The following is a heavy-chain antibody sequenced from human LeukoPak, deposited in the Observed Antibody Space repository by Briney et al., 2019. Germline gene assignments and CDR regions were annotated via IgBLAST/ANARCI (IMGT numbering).Heavy chain of an antibody. CDR1: GITFSNYA. Sequence: PGGSLRLSCAASGITFSNYAMSWVRQAPGKGLEWVSVISDSGADTYYADSVKGRFTISRDNSKNTLYLQMNSLRAEDTAVYYCAKRAAYSFDSWGQGTLVTVSS. J-gene: IGHJ4*02. D-gene: IGHD2-15*01. CDR2: ISDSGADT. V-gene: IGHV3-23*01. CDR3: AKRAAYSFDS.